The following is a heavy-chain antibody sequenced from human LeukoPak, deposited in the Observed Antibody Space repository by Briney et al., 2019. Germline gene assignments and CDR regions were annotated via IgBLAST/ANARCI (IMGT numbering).Heavy chain of an antibody. CDR1: GFTFRNYW. D-gene: IGHD6-13*01. CDR3: ARGTIEAAGTDY. V-gene: IGHV3-74*03. J-gene: IGHJ4*02. CDR2: INTDGRGI. Sequence: GGSLRPSCAASGFTFRNYWMHWVRQAPGKGLVWVAEINTDGRGIKYADSVKGRFTIFRDNTKKTLYLQMNSLRDEDTAVYYCARGTIEAAGTDYWGQGTLVTVSS.